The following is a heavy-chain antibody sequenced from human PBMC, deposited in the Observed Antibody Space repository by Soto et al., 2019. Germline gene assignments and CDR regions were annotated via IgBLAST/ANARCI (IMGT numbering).Heavy chain of an antibody. V-gene: IGHV1-69*13. CDR1: GGTFSSYA. CDR2: IIPIFGTA. D-gene: IGHD2-2*01. Sequence: SVKVSCKASGGTFSSYAISWVRQAPGQGLEWMGGIIPIFGTANYAQKFQGRVTITADESTSTAYMELSSLRSGDTAVYYCARYCSSTSCHRTAGMDVWGQGTTVTVSS. J-gene: IGHJ6*02. CDR3: ARYCSSTSCHRTAGMDV.